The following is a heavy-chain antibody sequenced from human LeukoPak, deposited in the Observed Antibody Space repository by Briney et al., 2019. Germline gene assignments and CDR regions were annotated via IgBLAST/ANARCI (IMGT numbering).Heavy chain of an antibody. CDR2: INHSGST. D-gene: IGHD6-19*01. J-gene: IGHJ4*02. CDR1: GGSFSGYY. CDR3: ARGLLGIAVG. V-gene: IGHV4-34*01. Sequence: ASETLSLTCAVYGGSFSGYYWSWIRQPPGKGLEWIGEINHSGSTNYNPSLKGRVTISVDTSKNQFSLKLSSVTAADTAVYYCARGLLGIAVGWGQGTLVTVSS.